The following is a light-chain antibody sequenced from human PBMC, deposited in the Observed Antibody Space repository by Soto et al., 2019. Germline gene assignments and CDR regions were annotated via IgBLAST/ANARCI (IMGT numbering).Light chain of an antibody. CDR1: QSVSSN. CDR2: GAS. CDR3: KQYNNLPRPVT. V-gene: IGKV3-15*01. J-gene: IGKJ3*01. Sequence: EIVMTQSPATLSVSPGERATLSCRASQSVSSNLAWYQQKPGQAPRPLIYGASTRATGIPARFSGSGSGTEFTLTISSLQSEDFAVYYCKQYNNLPRPVTFGPGTKVDI.